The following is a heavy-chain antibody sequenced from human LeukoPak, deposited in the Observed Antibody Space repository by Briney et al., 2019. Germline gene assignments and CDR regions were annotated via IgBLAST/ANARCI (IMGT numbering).Heavy chain of an antibody. CDR3: ARDCDSGGSCHSGDYGMDV. Sequence: GGSLRLSCAASGFTFSSYSMNWVRQAPGKGLEWVSYISSSSSTIYYADSVKGRFTISRDNAKNSLYLQMNSLRAEDTAVYYCARDCDSGGSCHSGDYGMDVWGQGTTVTVSS. D-gene: IGHD2-15*01. V-gene: IGHV3-48*01. CDR1: GFTFSSYS. CDR2: ISSSSSTI. J-gene: IGHJ6*02.